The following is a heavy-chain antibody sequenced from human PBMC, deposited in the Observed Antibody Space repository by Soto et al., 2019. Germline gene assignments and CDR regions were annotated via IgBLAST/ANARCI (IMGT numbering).Heavy chain of an antibody. J-gene: IGHJ4*02. CDR3: ARERAIAAAVDY. V-gene: IGHV3-30-3*01. Sequence: GGSLRLSCAASGFTFSSYAIHWVRQAPGKGLEWLAVISYDENSKYYADSVKGRFTISRDNSKNTLYLQMNSLRAEDTAVYYCARERAIAAAVDYWGQGTLVNVSS. CDR2: ISYDENSK. CDR1: GFTFSSYA. D-gene: IGHD6-13*01.